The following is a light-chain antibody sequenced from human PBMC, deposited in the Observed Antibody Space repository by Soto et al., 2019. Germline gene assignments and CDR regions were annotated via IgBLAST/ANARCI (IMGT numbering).Light chain of an antibody. CDR3: QHYGRSPS. CDR2: GAS. CDR1: QRVGSAY. Sequence: EIVLTQSPGTLSLSPGERATLSCRASQRVGSAYVGWYQQKPGQAPRLLIFGASRGATGIPDRFSGSGSGTNFTLTINKVEPEDSAVYYCQHYGRSPSFGRGTKVDIK. V-gene: IGKV3-20*01. J-gene: IGKJ1*01.